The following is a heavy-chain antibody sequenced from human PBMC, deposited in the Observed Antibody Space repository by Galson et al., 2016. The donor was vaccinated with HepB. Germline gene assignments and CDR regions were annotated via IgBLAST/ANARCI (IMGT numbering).Heavy chain of an antibody. J-gene: IGHJ4*02. CDR2: ISYDGSDK. V-gene: IGHV3-33*01. CDR1: GFTFSSYG. D-gene: IGHD5-24*01. Sequence: SLRLSCAASGFTFSSYGMHWVRQAPGKGLEWVAFISYDGSDKYHADSVKGRFTISRDTSKNTLYLQMSNLGAEDTALYYCARDGMAVNLYYFDYRGQGTLVTVSS. CDR3: ARDGMAVNLYYFDY.